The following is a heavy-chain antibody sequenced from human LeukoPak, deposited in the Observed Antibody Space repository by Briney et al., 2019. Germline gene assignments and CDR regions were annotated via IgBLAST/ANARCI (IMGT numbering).Heavy chain of an antibody. CDR3: AREIAAAINWFDP. Sequence: SVKVSCKASGGTFSSYAISWVRQAPGQGLEWMGGIIPIFGTANYAQKLQGRVTMTTDTSTSTAYMELRSLRSDDTAVYYCAREIAAAINWFDPWGQGTLVTVSS. V-gene: IGHV1-69*05. D-gene: IGHD6-13*01. CDR2: IIPIFGTA. J-gene: IGHJ5*02. CDR1: GGTFSSYA.